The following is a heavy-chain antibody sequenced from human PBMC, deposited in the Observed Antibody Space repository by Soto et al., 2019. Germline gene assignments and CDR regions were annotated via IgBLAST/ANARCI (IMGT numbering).Heavy chain of an antibody. Sequence: PGGSLRLSCAVSGFTFSSYSMTWVRQAPGQGLEWVSYISSSSSTIYYADSVKGRVTISRDNAKNSLYLQMNSLRDEDTAVYYCARDRRLGELSYYYYYTMDVWGQGTTVTVSS. CDR3: ARDRRLGELSYYYYYTMDV. J-gene: IGHJ6*02. V-gene: IGHV3-48*02. CDR1: GFTFSSYS. CDR2: ISSSSSTI. D-gene: IGHD3-16*02.